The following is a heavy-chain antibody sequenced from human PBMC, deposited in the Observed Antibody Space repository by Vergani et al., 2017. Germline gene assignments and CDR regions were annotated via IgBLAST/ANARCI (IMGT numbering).Heavy chain of an antibody. CDR2: IIPIFGTA. V-gene: IGHV1-69*01. CDR3: AGSIAAAGSGKYYFDY. CDR1: GGTFSSYA. J-gene: IGHJ4*02. Sequence: QVQLVQSGAEVKKPGSSVKVSCKASGGTFSSYAISWVRQAPGQGLEWMGGIIPIFGTANYAQKFQGRVTITAAESTSTAYMELSSLRSEDTAVYYCAGSIAAAGSGKYYFDYWGQGTLVTVSS. D-gene: IGHD6-13*01.